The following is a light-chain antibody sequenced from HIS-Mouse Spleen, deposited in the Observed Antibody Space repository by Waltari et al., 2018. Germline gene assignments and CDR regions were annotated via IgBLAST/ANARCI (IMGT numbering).Light chain of an antibody. J-gene: IGLJ2*01. CDR2: KDS. V-gene: IGLV3-25*03. CDR3: QSADSSGTYQDVV. CDR1: ALPKQY. Sequence: SYELTQPPSVSVSPGQTARITCSGDALPKQYAYWYQQKPGQAPVLVIYKDSERPPGTPERFSGSSSGTTVTLTISGVQAEDEADYYCQSADSSGTYQDVVFGGGTKLTVL.